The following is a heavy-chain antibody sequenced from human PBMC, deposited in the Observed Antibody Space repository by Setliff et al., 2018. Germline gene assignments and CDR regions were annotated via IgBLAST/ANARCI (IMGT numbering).Heavy chain of an antibody. CDR3: AKDTGYYFDY. CDR1: GFTFSSHW. J-gene: IGHJ4*02. CDR2: INNDGSST. V-gene: IGHV3-74*01. D-gene: IGHD4-4*01. Sequence: GGSLRLSCAAAGFTFSSHWMHWVRQAPGKRLMWVSRINNDGSSTTYEDSVKGRFTISRDNSKNTLYLQMNSLRGEDTAVYYCAKDTGYYFDYWGQGTLVTVSS.